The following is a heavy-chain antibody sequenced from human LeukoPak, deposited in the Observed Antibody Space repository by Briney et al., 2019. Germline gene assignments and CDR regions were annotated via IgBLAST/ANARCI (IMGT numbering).Heavy chain of an antibody. CDR1: GGSMSSYF. J-gene: IGHJ4*02. CDR2: IYDSVNT. V-gene: IGHV4-59*08. CDR3: ARQKGDYLSGFDY. Sequence: PSETLSLTCTVSGGSMSSYFWSWIRQPPGKELEWIAHIYDSVNTNYNPSLKSRVTISVNASNSQFSLKLSSVTAADTAVFNCARQKGDYLSGFDYWGQGTLVTVSS. D-gene: IGHD2/OR15-2a*01.